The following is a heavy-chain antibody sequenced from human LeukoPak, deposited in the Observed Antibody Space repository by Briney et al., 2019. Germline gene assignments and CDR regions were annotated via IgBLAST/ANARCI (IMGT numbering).Heavy chain of an antibody. CDR3: ARGLRYRFDP. V-gene: IGHV4-34*01. CDR2: INHSGST. Sequence: PSETLSLTCAVYGGSFSGYYWSWIRQPPGKGLEWIGEINHSGSTNYNPSLKSQVTISVDTSKNQFSLKLSSVTAADTAVYYCARGLRYRFDPWGQGTLVTVSS. CDR1: GGSFSGYY. J-gene: IGHJ5*02. D-gene: IGHD1-14*01.